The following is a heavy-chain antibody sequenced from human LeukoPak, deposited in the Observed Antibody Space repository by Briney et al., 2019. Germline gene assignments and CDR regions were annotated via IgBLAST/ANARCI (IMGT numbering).Heavy chain of an antibody. V-gene: IGHV3-7*01. CDR2: IQQHGSET. CDR1: GFTFSNYW. CDR3: AAAGLGVAHWIDS. Sequence: GGSLRLSCEGSGFTFSNYWMSWVRQAPGKGLEWVANIQQHGSETYYGDSVKGRFTISRDNAKNSLYLDMDSLAAEDTAVYYCAAAGLGVAHWIDSWGQGTLVTVSS. J-gene: IGHJ5*01. D-gene: IGHD2-15*01.